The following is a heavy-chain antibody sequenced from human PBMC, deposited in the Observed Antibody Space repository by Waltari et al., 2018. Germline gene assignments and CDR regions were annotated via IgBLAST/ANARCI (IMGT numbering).Heavy chain of an antibody. Sequence: EVQLVQSGAEVKKPGATVKISCKASGYSFTAYYIHWLQQAPGKGLEWMGLVDHEDGETIYAEKFQGRVTITADTSTDTAYMELSSRRSEDTAVYYCVTVDTAMIDWGQGTLVTVSS. J-gene: IGHJ4*02. CDR2: VDHEDGET. V-gene: IGHV1-69-2*01. CDR3: VTVDTAMID. D-gene: IGHD5-18*01. CDR1: GYSFTAYY.